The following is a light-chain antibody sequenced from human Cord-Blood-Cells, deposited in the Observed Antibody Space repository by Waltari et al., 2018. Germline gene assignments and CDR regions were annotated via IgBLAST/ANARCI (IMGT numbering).Light chain of an antibody. CDR3: KQYNSYSHT. V-gene: IGKV1-5*03. J-gene: IGKJ2*01. CDR1: QSISSW. CDR2: KAS. Sequence: DIQMTQSPSTLSASVGDRVTITCRASQSISSWLAWYQQKPGKAPKLLIYKASSLESGVPSRFSGSGSGTEFTLTIRSLQPDDFATDYCKQYNSYSHTFGQGTKLEIK.